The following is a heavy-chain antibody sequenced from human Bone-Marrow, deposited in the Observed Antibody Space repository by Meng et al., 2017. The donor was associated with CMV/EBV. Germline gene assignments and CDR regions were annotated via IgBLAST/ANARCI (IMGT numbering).Heavy chain of an antibody. Sequence: GESLKISCATSGFTFSYYAINWVRQAPGKGLEWVSRISGSSNYIYFPDSLKGRFTVSRDNANKSVYLQMNSLRVEDTAVYYCARERYYQNSGELDSWGQGTLVTVSS. D-gene: IGHD1-26*01. CDR2: ISGSSNYI. CDR1: GFTFSYYA. V-gene: IGHV3-21*01. CDR3: ARERYYQNSGELDS. J-gene: IGHJ4*02.